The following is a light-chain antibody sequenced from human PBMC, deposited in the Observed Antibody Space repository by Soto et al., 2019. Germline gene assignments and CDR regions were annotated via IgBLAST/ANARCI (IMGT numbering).Light chain of an antibody. CDR3: AVWDDSLHARV. Sequence: QSVLTQPPSAPGTPGQTVTISCSGSDSNIGSNPLNWFQQLPGAAPTLLIYLNDQRPSGVPARFSGSKSGTSASLAISGLQSEDEADYYCAVWDDSLHARVFGGGTKLTVL. J-gene: IGLJ3*02. CDR1: DSNIGSNP. V-gene: IGLV1-44*01. CDR2: LND.